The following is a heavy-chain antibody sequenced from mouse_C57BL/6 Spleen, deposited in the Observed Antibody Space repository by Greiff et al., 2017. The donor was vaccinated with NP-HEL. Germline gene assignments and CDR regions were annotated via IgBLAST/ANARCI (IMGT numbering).Heavy chain of an antibody. Sequence: EVQLVESGGGLVKPGGSLKLSCAASGFTFSDYGMHWVRQAPEKGLEWVAYISSGSSTIYYADTVKGRFTISRDNAKNTLFLQMTSLRSEDTAMYYCAGLGSLYDYDGSFDYWGQGTTLTVSS. J-gene: IGHJ2*01. CDR1: GFTFSDYG. V-gene: IGHV5-17*01. D-gene: IGHD2-4*01. CDR3: AGLGSLYDYDGSFDY. CDR2: ISSGSSTI.